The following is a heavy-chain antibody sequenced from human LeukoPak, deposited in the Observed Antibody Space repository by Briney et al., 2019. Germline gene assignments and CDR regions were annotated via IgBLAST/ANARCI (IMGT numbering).Heavy chain of an antibody. V-gene: IGHV3-21*01. CDR3: ARCSGWYLGAFDI. J-gene: IGHJ3*02. CDR1: GFTSSSYS. D-gene: IGHD6-19*01. CDR2: ISSSSSYI. Sequence: GGSLRLSCAASGFTSSSYSMNWVRQAPGKGLEWVSSISSSSSYIYYADSVKGRFTISRDNARNSLYLQMNSLRAEDTAVYYCARCSGWYLGAFDIWGQGTMVTVSS.